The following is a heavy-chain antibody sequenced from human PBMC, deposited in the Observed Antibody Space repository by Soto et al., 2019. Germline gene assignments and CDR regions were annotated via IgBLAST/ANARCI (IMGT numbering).Heavy chain of an antibody. CDR1: GFTSSSYS. V-gene: IGHV3-21*01. Sequence: PGGSLRLSCAASGFTSSSYSMNWVRQAPGKGLEWVSSISSSSSYIYYADSVKGRFTISRDNAKNSLYLQMNSLRAEDTAVYYCARADLYGDYSFDYWGQGTLVTVS. CDR3: ARADLYGDYSFDY. D-gene: IGHD4-17*01. J-gene: IGHJ4*02. CDR2: ISSSSSYI.